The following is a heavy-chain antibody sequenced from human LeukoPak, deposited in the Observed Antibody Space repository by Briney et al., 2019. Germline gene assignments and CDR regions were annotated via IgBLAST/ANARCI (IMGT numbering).Heavy chain of an antibody. J-gene: IGHJ3*01. CDR3: ARFRGSWFFDV. CDR1: GFTFSSYG. Sequence: PGRSLRLSCAASGFTFSSYGMHWVRQAPGKGLEWVSVIYSGGSIYYADSVKGRFTISRHNSENSLYLQMSSLRADDTAVYYCARFRGSWFFDVWGQGTMVTVSS. CDR2: IYSGGSI. D-gene: IGHD6-13*01. V-gene: IGHV3-NL1*01.